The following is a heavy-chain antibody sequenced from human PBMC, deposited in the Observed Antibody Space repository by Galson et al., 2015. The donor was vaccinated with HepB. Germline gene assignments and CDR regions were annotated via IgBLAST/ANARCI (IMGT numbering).Heavy chain of an antibody. J-gene: IGHJ6*02. CDR2: IYSGGST. CDR3: ARADDGYSYGYRYYYGMDV. CDR1: GFTVSSNY. V-gene: IGHV3-53*01. D-gene: IGHD5-18*01. Sequence: SLRLSCAATGFTVSSNYMSWVRQAPGKGLEWVSVIYSGGSTYYADSVKGRFTISRDNSKNTLYLQMNSLRAEDTAVYYCARADDGYSYGYRYYYGMDVWGQGTTVTVSS.